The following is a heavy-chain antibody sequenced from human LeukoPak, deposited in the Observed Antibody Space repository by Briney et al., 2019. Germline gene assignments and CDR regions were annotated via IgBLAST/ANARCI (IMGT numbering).Heavy chain of an antibody. CDR3: AREKGSGSYYTFDY. CDR2: ISAYNGNT. V-gene: IGHV1-18*04. CDR1: GYTFTSYG. J-gene: IGHJ4*02. D-gene: IGHD3-10*01. Sequence: ASVKASCKASGYTFTSYGISWVRQAPGQGLEWMGWISAYNGNTNYAQKLQGRVTMTTDTSTSTAYMELRSLRSDDTAVYYCAREKGSGSYYTFDYWGQGTLVTVSS.